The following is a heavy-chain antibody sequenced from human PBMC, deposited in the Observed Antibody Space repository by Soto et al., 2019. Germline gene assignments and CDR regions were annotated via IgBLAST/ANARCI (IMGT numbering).Heavy chain of an antibody. Sequence: GASVKVSCKASGGTFSSYTISWVRQAPGQGLEWMGGIIPIFGTANYAQKFQGRVTITADESTSTAYMELSSLRSEDTAVYYCARVCSSTSCYSDYWGQGTLVTVSS. D-gene: IGHD2-2*02. V-gene: IGHV1-69*13. J-gene: IGHJ4*02. CDR2: IIPIFGTA. CDR1: GGTFSSYT. CDR3: ARVCSSTSCYSDY.